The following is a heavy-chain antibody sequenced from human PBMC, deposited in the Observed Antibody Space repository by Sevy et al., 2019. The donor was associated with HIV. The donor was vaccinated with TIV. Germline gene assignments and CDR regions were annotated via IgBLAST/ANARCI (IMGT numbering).Heavy chain of an antibody. D-gene: IGHD1-1*01. V-gene: IGHV3-30-3*01. Sequence: GGSLRLSCAASGFTFSTHAMHWVRQAPGKGLEWVAIISYDGNIEYYPDSVKGRFTITRDNFQNSLFIQMNSLRPEDTAVYYCALERLSSDVAEYFQNWGQGTLVTVSS. CDR1: GFTFSTHA. J-gene: IGHJ1*01. CDR3: ALERLSSDVAEYFQN. CDR2: ISYDGNIE.